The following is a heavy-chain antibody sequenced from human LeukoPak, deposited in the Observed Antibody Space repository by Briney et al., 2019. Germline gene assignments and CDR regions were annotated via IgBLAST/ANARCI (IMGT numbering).Heavy chain of an antibody. V-gene: IGHV1-18*01. D-gene: IGHD3-10*01. CDR3: ARDRGFGWFGELLIYPGGMDV. J-gene: IGHJ6*02. CDR1: GYTFTSYG. CDR2: ISAYNGNT. Sequence: ASVKVSCKASGYTFTSYGISWVRQAPGQGLEWMGWISAYNGNTNYAQKLQGRVTMTTDTSTSTAYTELRSLRSDDTAVYYCARDRGFGWFGELLIYPGGMDVWGQGTTVTVSS.